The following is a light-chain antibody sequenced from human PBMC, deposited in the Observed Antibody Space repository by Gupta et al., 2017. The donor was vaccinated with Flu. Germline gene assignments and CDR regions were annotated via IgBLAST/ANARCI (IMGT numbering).Light chain of an antibody. CDR1: HGISYF. Sequence: PSCLSASVGYRVTISCRASHGISYFLSCYQKKPGTATKLMIDAATTVQGVVQTLCSGSGAGTNVFLTKSSLQEEDVATYYCQNRSSPPFTFGQGTKVDIK. V-gene: IGKV1-27*01. CDR2: AAT. J-gene: IGKJ3*01. CDR3: QNRSSPPFT.